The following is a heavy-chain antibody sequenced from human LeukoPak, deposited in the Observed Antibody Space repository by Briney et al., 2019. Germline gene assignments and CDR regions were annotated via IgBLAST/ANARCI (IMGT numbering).Heavy chain of an antibody. CDR3: ARGEYSSDWPCPLDY. J-gene: IGHJ4*02. D-gene: IGHD6-19*01. CDR2: IYHGGST. CDR1: GGSISSSNW. V-gene: IGHV4-4*02. Sequence: PSETLSLTCAVSGGSISSSNWWSWVRQPPGKGLEWIGEIYHGGSTNYNPSLKSRVTISVDTSKNQFSLKLSSVTAADTAVYYCARGEYSSDWPCPLDYWGQGTLVTVSS.